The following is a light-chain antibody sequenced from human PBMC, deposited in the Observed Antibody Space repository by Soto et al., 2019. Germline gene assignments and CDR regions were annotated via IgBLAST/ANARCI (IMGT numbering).Light chain of an antibody. CDR3: QQYGSSPT. CDR1: QSVSSNY. J-gene: IGKJ1*01. V-gene: IGKV3-20*01. CDR2: GAS. Sequence: DIVLTQSPGPLSLYPGERAPLSCRASQSVSSNYLAWYQQKPGKAPRLLIYGASSRATGIPDRFSGSGSGTDFTLTISRLEPEDSAVYYCQQYGSSPTFGQGTKVDIK.